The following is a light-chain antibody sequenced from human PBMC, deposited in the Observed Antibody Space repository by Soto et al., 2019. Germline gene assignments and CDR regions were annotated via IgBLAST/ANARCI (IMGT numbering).Light chain of an antibody. Sequence: QSALTEPPSASGSPGQSVTISCTGTSSDVGGYNYVSWYQQHPGKAPKLMIYEVSKRPSGVPDRFSGSKSGNTASLTVSGLQAEDEADYYCSSYAGCNNLGVFGTGTKLTVL. V-gene: IGLV2-8*01. CDR2: EVS. CDR1: SSDVGGYNY. CDR3: SSYAGCNNLGV. J-gene: IGLJ1*01.